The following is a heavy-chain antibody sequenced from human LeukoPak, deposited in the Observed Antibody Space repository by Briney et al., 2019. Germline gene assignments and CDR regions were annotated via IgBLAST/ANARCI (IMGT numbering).Heavy chain of an antibody. J-gene: IGHJ6*03. CDR2: ISYDGSNK. V-gene: IGHV3-30*04. CDR3: ASNYGSGSYNYYYMDV. CDR1: GFTLSSYA. Sequence: GGSLRLSCAASGFTLSSYAIHWVRQAPGKGLEWVAVISYDGSNKYYADSVKGRFTISRDNSKNTLYLQMNSLRAEDTAVYYCASNYGSGSYNYYYMDVWGKGTTVTVSS. D-gene: IGHD3-10*01.